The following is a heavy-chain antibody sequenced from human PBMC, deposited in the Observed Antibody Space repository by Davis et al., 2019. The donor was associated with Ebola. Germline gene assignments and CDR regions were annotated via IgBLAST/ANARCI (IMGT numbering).Heavy chain of an antibody. J-gene: IGHJ4*02. Sequence: MPSETLSLTCAVSGGSISSGGYSWSWIRQPPGKGLEWIGYIYHSGSTYYNPSLKSRVTISVDRSKNQFSLKLSSVTAADTAVYYCARGRYSNRFDYWGQGTLVTVSS. V-gene: IGHV4-30-2*01. CDR3: ARGRYSNRFDY. CDR2: IYHSGST. D-gene: IGHD4-11*01. CDR1: GGSISSGGYS.